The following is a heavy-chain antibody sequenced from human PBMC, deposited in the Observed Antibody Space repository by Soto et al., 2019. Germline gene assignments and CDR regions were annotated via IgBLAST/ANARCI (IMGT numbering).Heavy chain of an antibody. V-gene: IGHV4-39*01. D-gene: IGHD6-19*01. CDR3: ARLGSSGWYQGSYFDY. CDR1: GGSITRNNHF. J-gene: IGHJ4*02. CDR2: IQYGGTT. Sequence: QLQLQESGPGLVKASETLSLTCTVSGGSITRNNHFWGWIRQSPGKGLEWIGSIQYGGTTNYNPSLKRRVIMSAETSKNQFSLMMNSGTAADTAVYYCARLGSSGWYQGSYFDYWGQGTLVTVSS.